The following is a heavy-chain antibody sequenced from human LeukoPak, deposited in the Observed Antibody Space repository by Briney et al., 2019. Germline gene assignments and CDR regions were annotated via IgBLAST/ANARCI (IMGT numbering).Heavy chain of an antibody. CDR3: AREIRSGSYSYYFDY. J-gene: IGHJ4*02. D-gene: IGHD3-10*01. CDR1: GGSISSYY. Sequence: SETLSLTCTVSGGSISSYYWSWIRQPPGKGLEWIGYIYYSGSTNYNPSLKSRVTISVDTSKNQFSLKLSSVTAADTAVYYCAREIRSGSYSYYFDYWGQGTLVTVSS. V-gene: IGHV4-59*12. CDR2: IYYSGST.